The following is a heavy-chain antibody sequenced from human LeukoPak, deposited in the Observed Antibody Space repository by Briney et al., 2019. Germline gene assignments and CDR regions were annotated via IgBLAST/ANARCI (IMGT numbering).Heavy chain of an antibody. D-gene: IGHD3-22*01. V-gene: IGHV4-59*01. J-gene: IGHJ5*02. Sequence: SETLSLTCTVSGGSISSYYWSWTRQPPGKGLEWIGYIYYSGSTNYNPSLKSRVTISVDTSKNQFSLKLSSVTAADTAVYYRARVVIAPRRFDPWGQGTLVTVSS. CDR2: IYYSGST. CDR1: GGSISSYY. CDR3: ARVVIAPRRFDP.